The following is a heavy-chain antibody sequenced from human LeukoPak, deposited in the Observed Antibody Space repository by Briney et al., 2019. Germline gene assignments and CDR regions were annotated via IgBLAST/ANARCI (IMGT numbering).Heavy chain of an antibody. CDR1: GYSISSGYY. J-gene: IGHJ3*02. D-gene: IGHD2-2*01. Sequence: SETLSLTCAVSGYSISSGYYWGWIRQPPGKGLEWIGSIYHSGSTYYNPSLKSRVTISVDTSKNQFSLKLSSVTAADTAVYYCARGCSSTSCFNHAFDIWGQGTMVTVSS. CDR2: IYHSGST. CDR3: ARGCSSTSCFNHAFDI. V-gene: IGHV4-38-2*01.